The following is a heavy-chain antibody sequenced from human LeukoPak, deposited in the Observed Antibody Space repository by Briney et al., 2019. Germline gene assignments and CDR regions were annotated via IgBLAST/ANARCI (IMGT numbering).Heavy chain of an antibody. CDR1: GFTFSSYA. CDR3: ARTASETDY. J-gene: IGHJ4*02. V-gene: IGHV3-30*04. D-gene: IGHD5-18*01. CDR2: ISYDGSNK. Sequence: PGGSLRLSCAASGFTFSSYAMHWVRQAPGKGLEWVAVISYDGSNKYYADSVKGRFTISRDNSKNTLYLQMNSLRAEDTAVYYCARTASETDYWGQGTLVTVSS.